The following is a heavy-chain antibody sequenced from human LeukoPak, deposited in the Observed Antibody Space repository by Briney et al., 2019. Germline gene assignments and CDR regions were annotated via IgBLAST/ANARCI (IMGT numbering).Heavy chain of an antibody. CDR1: GFTFSSYS. D-gene: IGHD1-26*01. Sequence: GGSLRLSCAASGFTFSSYSMNWVRQAPGKGLEWVSSISSSSSYIYYADSVKGRFTFSRDNAKNSLYLQMNSLRAEDTAVYYCSKDGGSYSWAAFDDWGQGTLVTVSS. J-gene: IGHJ4*02. CDR3: SKDGGSYSWAAFDD. CDR2: ISSSSSYI. V-gene: IGHV3-21*01.